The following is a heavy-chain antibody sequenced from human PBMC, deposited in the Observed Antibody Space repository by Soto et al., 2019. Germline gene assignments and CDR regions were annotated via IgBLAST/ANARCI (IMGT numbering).Heavy chain of an antibody. CDR3: ARGMVPSLLEP. J-gene: IGHJ5*02. CDR2: VIPMFGTA. CDR1: VGDHSSYA. V-gene: IGHV1-69*13. Sequence: VTLSWKPFVGDHSSYASSCVRQAPGRWVEWMGCVIPMFGTAIYAQKFEGRVTITADESTSTAYMELSSLRSEYTVVYYCARGMVPSLLEPWGQGTVVTVSS. D-gene: IGHD3-10*01.